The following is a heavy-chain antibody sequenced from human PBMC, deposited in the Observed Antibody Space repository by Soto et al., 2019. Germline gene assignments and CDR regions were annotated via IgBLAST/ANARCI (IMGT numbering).Heavy chain of an antibody. V-gene: IGHV4-39*07. CDR1: GGSISSSSFY. J-gene: IGHJ5*02. Sequence: PSETLSLTFPVSGGSISSSSFYWGWIRQPPGKGLEWIGKINHSGSTNYNPSLKSRVTISVDTSKNQFSLKLSPVTAADTAVHYCARAIAAAGPPNNWFDPWGQGTLVTVSS. CDR2: INHSGST. CDR3: ARAIAAAGPPNNWFDP. D-gene: IGHD6-13*01.